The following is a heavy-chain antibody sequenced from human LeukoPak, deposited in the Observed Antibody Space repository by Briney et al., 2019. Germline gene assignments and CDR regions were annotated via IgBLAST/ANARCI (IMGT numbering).Heavy chain of an antibody. V-gene: IGHV4-39*07. Sequence: SETLSLTCTVSGGSISSSSYYWGWIRQPPGKGLEWIGSIYYSGSTYYNPSLKSRVTISVDTSKNQFSLKLSSVTAADTAVYYCASGEPSLWFGELLGPIDYWGQGTLVTVSS. CDR3: ASGEPSLWFGELLGPIDY. CDR2: IYYSGST. J-gene: IGHJ4*02. D-gene: IGHD3-10*01. CDR1: GGSISSSSYY.